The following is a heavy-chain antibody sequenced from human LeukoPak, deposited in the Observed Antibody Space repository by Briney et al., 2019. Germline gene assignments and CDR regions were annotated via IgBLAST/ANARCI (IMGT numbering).Heavy chain of an antibody. Sequence: ASVKVSCKASGYTFTSYGISWVRQAPGQGLEWMGWISAYNGNTNYAQKLQGRVTMTTDTSTGTAYMELRSLRSDDTAVYYCARDRLGSSLYYYYYGMDVWGQGTTVTVSS. CDR1: GYTFTSYG. D-gene: IGHD6-13*01. V-gene: IGHV1-18*01. J-gene: IGHJ6*02. CDR3: ARDRLGSSLYYYYYGMDV. CDR2: ISAYNGNT.